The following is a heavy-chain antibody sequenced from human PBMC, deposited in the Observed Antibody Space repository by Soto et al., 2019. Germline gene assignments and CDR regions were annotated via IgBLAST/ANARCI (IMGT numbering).Heavy chain of an antibody. CDR3: ARVPRFDTIFGVVNEAYQYPDY. V-gene: IGHV1-69*13. J-gene: IGHJ4*02. CDR2: IIPIFGTA. Sequence: ASVKVSCKASGGTFSSYAISWVRQAPGQGLEWMGGIIPIFGTANYAQKFQGRVTITADESTSTAYMELSSLRSEDTAVYYCARVPRFDTIFGVVNEAYQYPDYWGQGNLVTVSS. CDR1: GGTFSSYA. D-gene: IGHD3-3*01.